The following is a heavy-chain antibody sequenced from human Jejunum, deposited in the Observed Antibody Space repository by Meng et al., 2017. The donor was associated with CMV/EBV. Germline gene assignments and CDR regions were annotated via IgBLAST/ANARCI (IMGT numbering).Heavy chain of an antibody. J-gene: IGHJ6*02. CDR3: SRVHPYYFGMDV. V-gene: IGHV3-7*04. CDR2: IKQDGSAT. CDR1: GFTYSNFW. Sequence: SGFTYSNFWMSWVRQSPGMGLEWVANIKQDGSATYYADSVKGRFTISRETAKNSLYLQMNSLRAGDTAVYYCSRVHPYYFGMDVWGQGTTVTVSS.